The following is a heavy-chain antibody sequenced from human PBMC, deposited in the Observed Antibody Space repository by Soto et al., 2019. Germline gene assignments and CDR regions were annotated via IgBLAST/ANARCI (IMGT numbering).Heavy chain of an antibody. CDR2: IIPFFGTA. D-gene: IGHD4-17*01. CDR3: AKSAPMDAGDKYYYDF. CDR1: GGTFSTFG. Sequence: QVQLVQSWTEVKKTGSSVKVSCKASGGTFSTFGISWVRQAPGQGLEWMGGIIPFFGTARYSQKFEDRITITAGESTNTVYMDRGSLTSEDTAIYYCAKSAPMDAGDKYYYDFWGQGALVTVSS. J-gene: IGHJ4*02. V-gene: IGHV1-69*01.